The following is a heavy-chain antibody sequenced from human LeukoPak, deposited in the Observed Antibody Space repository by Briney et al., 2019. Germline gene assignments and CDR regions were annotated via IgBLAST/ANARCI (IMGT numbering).Heavy chain of an antibody. CDR1: GGSISSNRW. D-gene: IGHD3-22*01. CDR3: ATYYESTGYRFDH. CDR2: VYHSGDT. V-gene: IGHV4-4*02. Sequence: SETLSLTCAVSGGSISSNRWWSWVSQPPGMGLEWIGEVYHSGDTNYNPSLKSRLTISVEKSKNQFSLKLSSVTAADTAVYYCATYYESTGYRFDHWGQGTLVTVSS. J-gene: IGHJ4*02.